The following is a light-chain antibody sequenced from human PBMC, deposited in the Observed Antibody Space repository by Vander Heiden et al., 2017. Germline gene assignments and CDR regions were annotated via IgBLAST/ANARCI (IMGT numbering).Light chain of an antibody. CDR2: DVT. CDR1: SSDIGTYNF. V-gene: IGLV2-14*03. J-gene: IGLJ3*02. CDR3: SSYTSSTAVV. Sequence: VSGSSGQSITLSCTGTSSDIGTYNFVSWYQQHPGKAPKLLIFDVTDRPSGVSDRFSGSKSGNTASLTISGLQAEDGAVYYCSSYTSSTAVVFGGGSKLTVL.